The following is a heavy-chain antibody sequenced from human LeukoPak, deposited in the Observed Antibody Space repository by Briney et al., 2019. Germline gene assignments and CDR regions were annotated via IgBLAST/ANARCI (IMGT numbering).Heavy chain of an antibody. Sequence: PGGSLRLSCAASGFIFTDYWMYWVRQAPGKGLEWVAFIHFDGSNQYSAESVKGRFTISRDNSKNTLYLQMNSLRPEDTAVYYCADVDRKNWGQGTLVTVSS. CDR3: ADVDRKN. V-gene: IGHV3-30*02. CDR1: GFIFTDYW. CDR2: IHFDGSNQ. D-gene: IGHD1-14*01. J-gene: IGHJ4*02.